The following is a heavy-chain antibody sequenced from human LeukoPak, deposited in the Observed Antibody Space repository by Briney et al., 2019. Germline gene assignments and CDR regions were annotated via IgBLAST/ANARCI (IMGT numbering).Heavy chain of an antibody. J-gene: IGHJ4*02. Sequence: GGSLRLSCSAYGFTFSRYPMHWVRRARGKGLEYFSAISSNGGSTYYADSVKGRFTISRDNSKNTLYLQMSTLRAEDTAVYSCVKDGGYHGSGSSSYFDYWGQGSLVTTSS. CDR1: GFTFSRYP. V-gene: IGHV3-64D*06. CDR2: ISSNGGST. CDR3: VKDGGYHGSGSSSYFDY. D-gene: IGHD3-10*01.